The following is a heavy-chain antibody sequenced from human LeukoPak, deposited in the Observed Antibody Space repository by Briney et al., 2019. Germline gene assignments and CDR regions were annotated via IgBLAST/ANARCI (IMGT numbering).Heavy chain of an antibody. CDR1: GFAVSSNH. J-gene: IGHJ4*02. CDR3: ARDTYSNSAFDY. Sequence: PGGSLRLSCAASGFAVSSNHMNWVRQAPGKGLEWLSYISSGGSTIYYADSVKGRFTISRDSAKNSLSLQINSLRAEDTAVYYCARDTYSNSAFDYWGQGTLVTVSS. CDR2: ISSGGSTI. D-gene: IGHD4-11*01. V-gene: IGHV3-48*04.